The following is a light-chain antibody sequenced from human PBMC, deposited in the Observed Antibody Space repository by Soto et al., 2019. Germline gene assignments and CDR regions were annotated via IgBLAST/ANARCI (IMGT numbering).Light chain of an antibody. Sequence: IVMTQSPDSLAVSLGERATINCKSSQSVVHTSNNKSYLAWYQQKPGQPPKLLIYWASTRESGVPDRFSGSGSGTDFTLTISSLQAEDVAVYYCQQHYSTPETFGQGTKVDIK. CDR2: WAS. V-gene: IGKV4-1*01. CDR1: QSVVHTSNNKSY. CDR3: QQHYSTPET. J-gene: IGKJ1*01.